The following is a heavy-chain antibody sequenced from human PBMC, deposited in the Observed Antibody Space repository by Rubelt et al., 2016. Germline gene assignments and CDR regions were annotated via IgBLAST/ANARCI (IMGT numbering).Heavy chain of an antibody. CDR1: GGSFSGYY. Sequence: QVQLQQWGAGLLKPSETLSLTCAVYGGSFSGYYWSWIRQPPGKGLEWIGEINHSGSTNYNPSLKRRVTISVDTAKNQFSRKLGCVTAADTAVYYCASGRDGYNFWYFDLWGRGTLVTVSS. CDR2: INHSGST. V-gene: IGHV4-34*01. D-gene: IGHD5-24*01. CDR3: ASGRDGYNFWYFDL. J-gene: IGHJ2*01.